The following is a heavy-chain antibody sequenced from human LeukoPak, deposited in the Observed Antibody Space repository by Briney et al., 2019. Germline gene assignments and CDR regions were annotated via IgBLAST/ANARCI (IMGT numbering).Heavy chain of an antibody. CDR2: IIPIFGTA. Sequence: GASVKVSCKASGGTFSSYAISWVRQAPGQGLEWMGGIIPIFGTANYAQKFQGRVTITADKSTSTAYMELSSLRSEDTAVYYCASQNTMVRGVITRSNWFDPWGQGTLVTVSS. J-gene: IGHJ5*02. V-gene: IGHV1-69*06. CDR3: ASQNTMVRGVITRSNWFDP. D-gene: IGHD3-10*01. CDR1: GGTFSSYA.